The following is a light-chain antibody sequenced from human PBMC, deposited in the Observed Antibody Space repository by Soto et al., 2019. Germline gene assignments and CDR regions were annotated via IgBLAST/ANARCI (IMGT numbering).Light chain of an antibody. CDR2: EDN. CDR1: SGSIASNY. Sequence: NFMLTQPHSVSASPGKTVTISCTGSSGSIASNYVQWFQQRPGSAPTTVIYEDNKRPSGVPDRFSGSIDSSSNSASLTISGLKTEDEADYYCQSYGDNNQVFGGGTKLTVL. V-gene: IGLV6-57*02. CDR3: QSYGDNNQV. J-gene: IGLJ3*02.